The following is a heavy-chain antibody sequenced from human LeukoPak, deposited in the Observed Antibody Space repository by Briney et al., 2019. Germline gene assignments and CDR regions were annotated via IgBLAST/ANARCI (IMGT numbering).Heavy chain of an antibody. CDR1: GYTFTSYG. CDR2: MNPNSGNT. J-gene: IGHJ4*02. Sequence: ASVKVSCKASGYTFTSYGINWVRQATGQGLEWMGWMNPNSGNTGYAQKFQGRVTMTRNTSISTAYMELSSLRSEDTAVYYCARLGYYYDSSGYYRFDYWGQGTLVTVSS. V-gene: IGHV1-8*01. D-gene: IGHD3-22*01. CDR3: ARLGYYYDSSGYYRFDY.